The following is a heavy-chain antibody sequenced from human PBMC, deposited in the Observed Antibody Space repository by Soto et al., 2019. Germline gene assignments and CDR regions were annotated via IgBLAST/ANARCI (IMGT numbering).Heavy chain of an antibody. D-gene: IGHD2-21*02. V-gene: IGHV3-11*06. Sequence: PGGSLRLSCAASGFTFSDYYMTWIRQAPGKGLEWVSYISGTSTYTNYADSVEGRFTISRDNAKNSLYLQMNSLRAEDTAIYYCASDDGYCSGDCYAHWGRGTLVIVSS. CDR3: ASDDGYCSGDCYAH. CDR2: ISGTSTYT. J-gene: IGHJ4*02. CDR1: GFTFSDYY.